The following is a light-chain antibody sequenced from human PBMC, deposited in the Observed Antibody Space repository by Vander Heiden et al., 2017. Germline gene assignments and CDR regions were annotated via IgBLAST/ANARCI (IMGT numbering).Light chain of an antibody. Sequence: QSALAQPRPVSGSPGQSVTISCAGTSSVFGVHNYVSGYQQHPGKAPKTMIYDVSERPSGGSDRFYGSKSNNTASLTISGLQAEEEDDYYCCSYAGSDTWVFGAGTKLTVL. CDR3: CSYAGSDTWV. CDR1: SSVFGVHNY. CDR2: DVS. V-gene: IGLV2-11*01. J-gene: IGLJ3*02.